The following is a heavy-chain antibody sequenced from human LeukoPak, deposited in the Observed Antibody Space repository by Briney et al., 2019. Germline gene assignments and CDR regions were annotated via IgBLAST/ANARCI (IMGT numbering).Heavy chain of an antibody. Sequence: SETLSLTCTVSDYSISSGYGYYWGWIRQPPGKGREWIRNIYHSGITYYNHFNSSLKSRVTISIDTSKNQFSLRLTSVTAADTAVYYCAQIWFGELSLASSYFSPPSDYWGQGTLVTVSS. J-gene: IGHJ4*02. CDR2: IYHSGIT. CDR3: AQIWFGELSLASSYFSPPSDY. V-gene: IGHV4-38-2*02. D-gene: IGHD3-10*01. CDR1: DYSISSGYGYY.